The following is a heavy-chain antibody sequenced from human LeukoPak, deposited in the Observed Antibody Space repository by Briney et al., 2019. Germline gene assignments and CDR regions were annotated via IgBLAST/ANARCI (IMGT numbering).Heavy chain of an antibody. J-gene: IGHJ4*02. Sequence: GGSLRLSCAASGFAVSSNYMSWVRQAPGKGLEWVSVIYSGGSTYYADSVKGRFTISRDNSKNTLYLQMNSLRAEDTAVYYCAREKTGAGLDYWGQGTLVTVSS. V-gene: IGHV3-66*02. CDR1: GFAVSSNY. CDR3: AREKTGAGLDY. CDR2: IYSGGST.